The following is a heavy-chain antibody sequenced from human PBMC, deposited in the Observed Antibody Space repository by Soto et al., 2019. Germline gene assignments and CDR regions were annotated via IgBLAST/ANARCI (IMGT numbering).Heavy chain of an antibody. CDR2: IYYSGST. J-gene: IGHJ6*02. D-gene: IGHD3-9*01. Sequence: RSLNCTVSGGSSGRGDYYWRWIRQPPGKGLEWIGYIYYSGSTYYNPSLKSRVTISVDTSKNQFSLKLSSVTAADTAVYYCASTGYIGYYYGMDVWGQGTTVTVSS. CDR1: GGSSGRGDYY. V-gene: IGHV4-30-4*01. CDR3: ASTGYIGYYYGMDV.